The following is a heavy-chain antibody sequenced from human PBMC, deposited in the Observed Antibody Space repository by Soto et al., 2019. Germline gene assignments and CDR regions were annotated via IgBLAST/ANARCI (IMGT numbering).Heavy chain of an antibody. J-gene: IGHJ4*02. CDR1: GGTFSSYA. V-gene: IGHV1-69*06. CDR2: IIPIFGTA. Sequence: GASVKVSCKASGGTFSSYAISWVRQAPGQGLEWMGGIIPIFGTANYAQKFQGRVTITADKSTSTAYMELSSLRSEDTAVYYCARELAPSVYYGSGSYSTQPYYFDYWGQGTLVTVPQ. D-gene: IGHD3-10*01. CDR3: ARELAPSVYYGSGSYSTQPYYFDY.